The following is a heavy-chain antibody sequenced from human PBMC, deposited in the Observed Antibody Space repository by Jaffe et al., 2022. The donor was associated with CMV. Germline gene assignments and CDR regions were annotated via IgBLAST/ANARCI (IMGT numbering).Heavy chain of an antibody. J-gene: IGHJ6*02. V-gene: IGHV4-31*03. CDR1: GGSISSGGYY. Sequence: QVQLQESGPGLVKPSQTLSLTCTVSGGSISSGGYYWSWIRQHPGKGLEWIGYIYYSGSTYYNPSLKSRVTISVDTSKNQFSLKLSSVTAADTAVYYCARGTYCSGGSCYSLGRSMDYGMDVWGQGTTVTVSS. D-gene: IGHD2-15*01. CDR2: IYYSGST. CDR3: ARGTYCSGGSCYSLGRSMDYGMDV.